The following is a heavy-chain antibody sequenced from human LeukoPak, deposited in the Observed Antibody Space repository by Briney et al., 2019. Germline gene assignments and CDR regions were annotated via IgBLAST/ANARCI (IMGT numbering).Heavy chain of an antibody. Sequence: GVPLRLSCAGSGFTYWMGWVRQAPGKGLEWVAYMNQDGSERCYVGSVTGRFTISRDGDKNSLFLQMNSLRGEDTAVYYCATIEWYRFAYWGQGTLVTVSS. CDR2: MNQDGSER. V-gene: IGHV3-7*02. CDR1: GFTYW. J-gene: IGHJ4*02. D-gene: IGHD3-3*01. CDR3: ATIEWYRFAY.